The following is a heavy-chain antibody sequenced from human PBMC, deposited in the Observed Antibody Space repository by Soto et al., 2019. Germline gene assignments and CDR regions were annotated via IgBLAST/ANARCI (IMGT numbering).Heavy chain of an antibody. CDR2: INHSGST. D-gene: IGHD3-3*01. J-gene: IGHJ5*02. V-gene: IGHV4-34*01. CDR1: GGSFSGYY. Sequence: QVQLQQWGAGLLKPSETLSLTCAVYGGSFSGYYWSWIRQPPGKGLEWIGEINHSGSTNYNPSLKSRVTISVDTSKNQFSLKLSSVTAADMAVYYCARRPIRCLSPGWFDPWGQGTLVTVSS. CDR3: ARRPIRCLSPGWFDP.